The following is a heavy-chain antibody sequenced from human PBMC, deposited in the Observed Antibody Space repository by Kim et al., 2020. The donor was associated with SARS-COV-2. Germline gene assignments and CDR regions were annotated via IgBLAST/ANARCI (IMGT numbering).Heavy chain of an antibody. CDR1: GYTFTSYY. D-gene: IGHD3-3*01. CDR2: INPSGGST. CDR3: ARDLTIFGVVTLPTYYYGMDV. V-gene: IGHV1-46*01. Sequence: ASVKVSCKASGYTFTSYYMHWVRQAPGQGLEWMGIINPSGGSTSYAQKFQGRVTMTRDTSTSTVYMELSSLRSEDTAVYYCARDLTIFGVVTLPTYYYGMDVWGQGTTVTVSS. J-gene: IGHJ6*02.